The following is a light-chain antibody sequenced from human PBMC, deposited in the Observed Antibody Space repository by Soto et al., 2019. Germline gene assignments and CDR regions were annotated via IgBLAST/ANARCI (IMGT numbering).Light chain of an antibody. CDR3: QQYGSSPLT. CDR2: GAS. V-gene: IGKV3-20*01. J-gene: IGKJ4*01. Sequence: EIVLTQSPGTLSLSPGERATLSCRASQSVSSSFLAWYQQKPGQAPRLLIYGASRRATGIPDRFSGSGSGTDFTLTSSRMEPKDVAVYYCQQYGSSPLTFGGGTNVEMK. CDR1: QSVSSSF.